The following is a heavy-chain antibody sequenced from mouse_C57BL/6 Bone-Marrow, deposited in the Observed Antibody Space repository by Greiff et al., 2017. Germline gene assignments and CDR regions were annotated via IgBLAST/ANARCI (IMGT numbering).Heavy chain of an antibody. V-gene: IGHV2-5*01. D-gene: IGHD1-1*01. J-gene: IGHJ3*01. Sequence: VQLQQSGPGLVQPSQSLSITCTVSGFSLTSYGVHWVRQSPGKGLEWLGVIWRGGSTDYNAAFMSRLGITKDNSKSQVFFKMNSLQADDTAIYSFAKSITTVPFAYWGQGTLVTVSA. CDR1: GFSLTSYG. CDR2: IWRGGST. CDR3: AKSITTVPFAY.